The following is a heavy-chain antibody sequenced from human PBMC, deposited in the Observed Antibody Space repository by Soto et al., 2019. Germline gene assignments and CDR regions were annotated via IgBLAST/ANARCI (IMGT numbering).Heavy chain of an antibody. CDR1: GGSISSGDYY. Sequence: SETLSLTCTVSGGSISSGDYYWSWIRQPPGKGLEWIGYIYYSGSTYYNPSLKSRVTISVDTSKNQSSLKLSSVTAADTAVYYCARDRIAAAGTGDWFDPWGQGTLVTVSS. D-gene: IGHD6-13*01. CDR2: IYYSGST. J-gene: IGHJ5*02. V-gene: IGHV4-30-4*01. CDR3: ARDRIAAAGTGDWFDP.